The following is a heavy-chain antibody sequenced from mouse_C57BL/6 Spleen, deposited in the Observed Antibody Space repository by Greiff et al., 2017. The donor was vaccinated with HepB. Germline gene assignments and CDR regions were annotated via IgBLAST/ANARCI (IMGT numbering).Heavy chain of an antibody. CDR1: GFSFNTYA. Sequence: GGGLVQPKGSLKLPCAAPGFSFNTYAMNWVRQAPGKGVEWVARIRSKSNNYAIYYADSVKDRFTISRDDSESMLYLKMNNLKTEDTAVYYCVRHKNWDYFDYWGQGTTLTVSS. CDR3: VRHKNWDYFDY. V-gene: IGHV10-1*01. D-gene: IGHD4-1*01. J-gene: IGHJ2*01. CDR2: IRSKSNNYAI.